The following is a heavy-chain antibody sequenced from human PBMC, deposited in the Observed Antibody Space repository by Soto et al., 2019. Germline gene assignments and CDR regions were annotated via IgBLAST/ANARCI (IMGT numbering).Heavy chain of an antibody. V-gene: IGHV3-30-3*01. D-gene: IGHD4-4*01. CDR1: GFTFSSYA. J-gene: IGHJ4*02. CDR3: ARGSVTIVTLTPEYYFDY. CDR2: ISYDGSNK. Sequence: QVQLVESGGGVVQPGRSLRLSCAASGFTFSSYAMHWVRQAPGKGLEWVAVISYDGSNKYYADSVKGRFTISRDNSKNTLYMQMNSLRAEDTAVYYCARGSVTIVTLTPEYYFDYWGQGTLVTVSS.